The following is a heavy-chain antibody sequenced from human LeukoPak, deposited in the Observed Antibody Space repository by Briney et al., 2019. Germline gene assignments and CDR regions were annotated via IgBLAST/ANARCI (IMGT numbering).Heavy chain of an antibody. V-gene: IGHV3-21*01. J-gene: IGHJ6*03. CDR2: ISSSSSYI. Sequence: PGGSLRLSCAASGFTFSSYSMNWVRQAPGKGLEWVSSISSSSSYIYYADSVKGRFTISRDNAKNSLYLQMNSLRAEDMAVYYCARDRGEDMDVWGKGTTVTVSS. D-gene: IGHD3-10*01. CDR1: GFTFSSYS. CDR3: ARDRGEDMDV.